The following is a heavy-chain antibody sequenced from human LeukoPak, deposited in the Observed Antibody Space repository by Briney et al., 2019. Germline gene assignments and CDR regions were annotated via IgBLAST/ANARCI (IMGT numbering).Heavy chain of an antibody. CDR1: GGSISSYY. D-gene: IGHD5-12*01. J-gene: IGHJ4*02. CDR3: ARAYSGYDPEDY. Sequence: SEILSLTCTVSGGSISSYYWSWIRQPPGKGLEWIGYIYYSGSTNYNPSLKSRVTISVDTSKNQFSLKLSSVTAADTAVYYCARAYSGYDPEDYWGQGTLVTVSS. V-gene: IGHV4-59*01. CDR2: IYYSGST.